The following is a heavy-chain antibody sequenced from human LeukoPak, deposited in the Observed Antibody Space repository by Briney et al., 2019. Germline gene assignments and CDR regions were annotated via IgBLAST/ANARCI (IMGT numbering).Heavy chain of an antibody. J-gene: IGHJ4*02. D-gene: IGHD3-3*01. V-gene: IGHV3-66*01. CDR3: ARDERLLSFLK. Sequence: GSLRLSCAASGFSVSSNYMSWVRQAPGKGLEWVSLIYGGGTAYYADSVKGRFTISRDNSKNTLYLQMNSLRAEDTAIYYCARDERLLSFLKWGQGTLVTVSS. CDR1: GFSVSSNY. CDR2: IYGGGTA.